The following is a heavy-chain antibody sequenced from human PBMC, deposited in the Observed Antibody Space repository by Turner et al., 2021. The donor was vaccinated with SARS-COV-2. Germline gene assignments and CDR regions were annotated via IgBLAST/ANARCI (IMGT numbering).Heavy chain of an antibody. J-gene: IGHJ2*01. CDR2: IGTAGDT. D-gene: IGHD4-17*01. V-gene: IGHV3-13*04. CDR1: GFTFSCYD. CDR3: ARAGGMTTVLPGYFDL. Sequence: EGQLVESGGGVVQPGGSVRLSCADSGFTFSCYDRPWVRQATGKGLEWGSAIGTAGDTYYPGSVNGRFTISRENAKNSLYLKMNSLRAGDTAVYYGARAGGMTTVLPGYFDLWGRGTLVTVSS.